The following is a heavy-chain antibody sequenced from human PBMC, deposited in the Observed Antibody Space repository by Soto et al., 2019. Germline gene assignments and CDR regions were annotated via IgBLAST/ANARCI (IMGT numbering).Heavy chain of an antibody. J-gene: IGHJ6*02. Sequence: SVKVSCKASGGTFSSYAISWVRQAPGQGLEWMGGIIPIFGTANYAQKFQGRVTITADESTSTAYMELSSLRSEDTAVYYCARDGPWYYDFWSGYRPGVRGYYYGMDVWGQGTTVTVSS. CDR1: GGTFSSYA. V-gene: IGHV1-69*13. CDR2: IIPIFGTA. CDR3: ARDGPWYYDFWSGYRPGVRGYYYGMDV. D-gene: IGHD3-3*01.